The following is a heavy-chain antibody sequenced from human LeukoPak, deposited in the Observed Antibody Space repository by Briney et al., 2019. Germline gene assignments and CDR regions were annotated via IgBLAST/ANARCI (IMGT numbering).Heavy chain of an antibody. V-gene: IGHV1-2*02. CDR1: GYTFTSIA. J-gene: IGHJ5*02. CDR2: INPNSGGT. Sequence: ASVKVSCKASGYTFTSIAMNWVRQAPGQGLEWMGWINPNSGGTNYAQKFRGRVTMTRDTSISTAYMELSRLRSDDTAVYYCARQGSSSWYSNWFDPWGQGTLVTVSS. CDR3: ARQGSSSWYSNWFDP. D-gene: IGHD6-13*01.